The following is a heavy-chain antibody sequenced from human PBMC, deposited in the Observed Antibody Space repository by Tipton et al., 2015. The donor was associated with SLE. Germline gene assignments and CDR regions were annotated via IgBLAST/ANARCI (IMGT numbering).Heavy chain of an antibody. CDR1: GGSISSGDYY. V-gene: IGHV4-30-4*01. CDR2: IYYSGST. CDR3: ARARWYSSGSAVGDAFDI. Sequence: TLSLTCTVSGGSISSGDYYWSWIRQPPGKGLEWIGYIYYSGSTYYNPSLKSRVTISVDTSKNQFSLKLSSVTAADTAVYYCARARWYSSGSAVGDAFDIWGQGTMVTVSS. J-gene: IGHJ3*02. D-gene: IGHD6-19*01.